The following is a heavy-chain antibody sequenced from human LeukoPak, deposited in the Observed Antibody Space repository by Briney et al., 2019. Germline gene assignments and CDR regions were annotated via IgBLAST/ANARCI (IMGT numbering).Heavy chain of an antibody. CDR1: GFTFSSYS. Sequence: PGGSLRLSCAASGFTFSSYSMNWVRQAPGKGLEWVSCISSSSSYIYYADSVKGRFTISRDNAKNTLYLLLNSLRVEDTALYYCAKAFGTNGYFQLPIDFWGQGTLVTVSS. D-gene: IGHD2-8*01. V-gene: IGHV3-21*04. J-gene: IGHJ4*02. CDR3: AKAFGTNGYFQLPIDF. CDR2: ISSSSSYI.